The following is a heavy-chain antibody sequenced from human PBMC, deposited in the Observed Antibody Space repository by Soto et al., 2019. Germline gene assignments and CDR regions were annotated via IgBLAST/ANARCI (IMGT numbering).Heavy chain of an antibody. D-gene: IGHD6-13*01. CDR1: GYTFTSYY. J-gene: IGHJ4*02. V-gene: IGHV1-46*01. CDR2: IIPSGGST. CDR3: ARSSVVAAAGELAPFDY. Sequence: AASVKVSCKASGYTFTSYYIHWVRHAPGQRLEWMGIIIPSGGSTSYAQKFQGRVTMTRDTSTSTVYMELSSLRSEDTAVYYCARSSVVAAAGELAPFDYWGQGTLVTVSS.